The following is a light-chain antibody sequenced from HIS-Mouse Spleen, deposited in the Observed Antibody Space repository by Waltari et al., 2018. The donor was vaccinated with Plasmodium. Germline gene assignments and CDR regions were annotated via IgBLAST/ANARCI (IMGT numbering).Light chain of an antibody. CDR2: EVS. J-gene: IGLJ2*01. V-gene: IGLV2-8*01. Sequence: QSALTQPPSASGSPGQSVPISCTGTSRDVGGYNYVPWYQQPPGKAPKLMIYEVSKRPSGVPDRFSGSKSGNTASLTVSGLQAEDEADYYCSSYAGSNNLVFGGGTKLTVL. CDR1: SRDVGGYNY. CDR3: SSYAGSNNLV.